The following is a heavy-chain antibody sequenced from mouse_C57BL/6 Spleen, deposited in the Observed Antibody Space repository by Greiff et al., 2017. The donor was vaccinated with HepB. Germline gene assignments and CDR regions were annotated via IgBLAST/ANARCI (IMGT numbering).Heavy chain of an antibody. CDR2: INPNYGTT. J-gene: IGHJ1*03. CDR1: GYSFTDYN. D-gene: IGHD1-1*01. CDR3: ARSITTVVRDYWYFDV. Sequence: EVQLQQSGPELVKPGASVKISCKASGYSFTDYNMNWVKQSNGKSLEWIGVINPNYGTTSYNQKFKGKATLTVDQSSSTAYMQLNSLTSEDSAVYYCARSITTVVRDYWYFDVRGTGTTVTVSS. V-gene: IGHV1-39*01.